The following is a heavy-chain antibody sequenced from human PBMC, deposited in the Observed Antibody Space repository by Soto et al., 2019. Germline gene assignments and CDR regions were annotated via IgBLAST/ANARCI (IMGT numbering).Heavy chain of an antibody. D-gene: IGHD5-18*01. CDR3: ARVRGYSYLGAFDI. CDR2: ISAYNGNT. Sequence: QVQLVQSGAEVKKPGASVKVSCKASGYTFTSYGISWVRQAPGQGLEWMGWISAYNGNTTYAQKLQGRVTMTTDTSTSTVDMELRSLRSDDTAVYYCARVRGYSYLGAFDIWGQGTMVTVSS. CDR1: GYTFTSYG. V-gene: IGHV1-18*01. J-gene: IGHJ3*02.